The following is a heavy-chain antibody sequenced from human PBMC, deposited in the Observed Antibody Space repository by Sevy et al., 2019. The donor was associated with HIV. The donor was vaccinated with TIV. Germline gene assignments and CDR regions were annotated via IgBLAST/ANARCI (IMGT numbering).Heavy chain of an antibody. CDR2: ISGSGTKT. J-gene: IGHJ4*02. CDR1: GFTFSDFA. Sequence: GGSLRLSCAASGFTFSDFAMSWVRQAPGKGLEWVSAISGSGTKTYYSDSVRGRFTISRDNSKNTQYLQMNSLRTEDTAVYYCAARKDDFDCWGQGTLVIVSS. V-gene: IGHV3-23*01. D-gene: IGHD2-15*01. CDR3: AARKDDFDC.